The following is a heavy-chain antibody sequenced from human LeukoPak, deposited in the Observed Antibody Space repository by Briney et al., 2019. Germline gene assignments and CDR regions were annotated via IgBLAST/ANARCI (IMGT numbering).Heavy chain of an antibody. CDR2: IRYDGSNK. V-gene: IGHV3-30*02. J-gene: IGHJ6*03. CDR3: AKEYGYDYNYFYSMDV. CDR1: GFTFSSYG. D-gene: IGHD1-1*01. Sequence: GGSLRLSCAASGFTFSSYGIHWVRQAPGKWLEWVAFIRYDGSNKYHADSVKGRFTISRDNSKNTVYLQMNSLRAEDTAVYFCAKEYGYDYNYFYSMDVWGKGTTVTISS.